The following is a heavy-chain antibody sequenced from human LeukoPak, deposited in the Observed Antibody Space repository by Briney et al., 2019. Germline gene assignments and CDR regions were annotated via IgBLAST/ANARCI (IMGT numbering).Heavy chain of an antibody. CDR3: AKEPIAYSSGWYFQD. Sequence: GGSLRLSCTASGFTSRNYAMAWVRQAPGKGLEWVAVISHDGSTKFYADSVKGRFSISRDNSKNTLDLQMYSLRAEDTAVYYCAKEPIAYSSGWYFQDWGQGTQVTVSS. V-gene: IGHV3-30*18. CDR1: GFTSRNYA. CDR2: ISHDGSTK. D-gene: IGHD6-25*01. J-gene: IGHJ1*01.